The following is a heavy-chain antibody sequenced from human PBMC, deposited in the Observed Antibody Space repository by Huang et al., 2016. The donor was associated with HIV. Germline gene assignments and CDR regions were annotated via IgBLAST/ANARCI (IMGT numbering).Heavy chain of an antibody. Sequence: QVQLQQWGAGLLRPSETLSLTCAVYGGSFSGYYGTWIRQPPGKGLEWIGEINHSESTYYKPALKGRVTISVDTSRNQFSLTLTSVTAADTAVYYCARGQGGYYYYYMDVWGKGTTFTVSS. J-gene: IGHJ6*03. V-gene: IGHV4-34*01. CDR3: ARGQGGYYYYYMDV. CDR2: INHSEST. CDR1: GGSFSGYY.